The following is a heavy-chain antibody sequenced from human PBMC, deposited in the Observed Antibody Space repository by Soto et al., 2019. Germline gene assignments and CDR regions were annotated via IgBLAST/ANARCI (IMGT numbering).Heavy chain of an antibody. V-gene: IGHV4-4*07. CDR2: IYSSGST. CDR3: ARGLSAFDP. Sequence: SETLSLTCAASGGSMSSYFWSWIRQPAGKGLEWIGRIYSSGSTSYNPSLKSRVTMSVDTSKNQVSLRLNSMTAADTAVYYCARGLSAFDPWGQGTLVTVSS. J-gene: IGHJ5*02. D-gene: IGHD3-16*01. CDR1: GGSMSSYF.